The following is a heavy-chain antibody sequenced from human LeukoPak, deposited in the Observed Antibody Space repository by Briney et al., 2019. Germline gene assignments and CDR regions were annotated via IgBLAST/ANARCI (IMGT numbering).Heavy chain of an antibody. CDR3: ARSPHFSGRTFDY. J-gene: IGHJ4*02. CDR1: GYTFTIYE. V-gene: IGHV1-8*01. Sequence: ASVKVSCKASGYTFTIYEFNWVRQAPGQGLEWLGYISPDTGNTGYAQKFQGRVTMTRDTSISTAYMEPSSLSPEDTAVYYCARSPHFSGRTFDYWGQGTLVTVSS. D-gene: IGHD6-19*01. CDR2: ISPDTGNT.